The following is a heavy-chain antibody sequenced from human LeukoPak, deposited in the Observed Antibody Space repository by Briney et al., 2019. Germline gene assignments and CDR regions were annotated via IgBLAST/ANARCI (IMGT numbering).Heavy chain of an antibody. V-gene: IGHV3-53*01. CDR2: IYSGGST. D-gene: IGHD1-26*01. CDR3: AREQGRSNAFDI. J-gene: IGHJ3*02. CDR1: GFTVSSNY. Sequence: GGSLRPSCAASGFTVSSNYMSWVRQAPGKGLEWVSVIYSGGSTYYADSVKGRFTISRDNSKNTLYLQMNSLRAEDTAVYYCAREQGRSNAFDIWGQGTMVTVSS.